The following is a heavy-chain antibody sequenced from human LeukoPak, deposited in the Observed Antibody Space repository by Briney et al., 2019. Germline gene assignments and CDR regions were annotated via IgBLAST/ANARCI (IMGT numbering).Heavy chain of an antibody. Sequence: SVKVSCKASGGTFSSYAISWVRQPPGQGLEWVGGIIPIFGTANYAQKFQGRVTITTDESTSTAYMELSSLRAEDTAVYYCARAGYSYGLAYYYYMDVWGEGTTVTVSS. CDR1: GGTFSSYA. CDR2: IIPIFGTA. J-gene: IGHJ6*03. V-gene: IGHV1-69*05. D-gene: IGHD5-18*01. CDR3: ARAGYSYGLAYYYYMDV.